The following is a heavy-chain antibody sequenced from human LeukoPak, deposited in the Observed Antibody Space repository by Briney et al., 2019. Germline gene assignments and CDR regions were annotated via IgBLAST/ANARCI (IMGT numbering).Heavy chain of an antibody. V-gene: IGHV1-18*04. D-gene: IGHD3-10*01. CDR2: ISVYNGNT. Sequence: GASVKVSCKASGYTFTSYGIRWVRPAPGQGLDGMGWISVYNGNTYYAQKLQGRVTMTTNTSTSTAYRELRSLRSVDSGVYYCAREPYYGSGDSCCWGQGTLVTVAS. J-gene: IGHJ4*02. CDR1: GYTFTSYG. CDR3: AREPYYGSGDSCC.